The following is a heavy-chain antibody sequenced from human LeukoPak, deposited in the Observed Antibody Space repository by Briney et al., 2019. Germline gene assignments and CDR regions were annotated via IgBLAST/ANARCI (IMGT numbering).Heavy chain of an antibody. Sequence: SETLSLTCTVSSGSIFNTNWWSWVRQPPGKGLEWIGQIFHSGSTSYSPSLKSRVTISMDKSKNQISLRLTSVTAADTAVYYCARSPTKRVPEDYWGQGTLVTVSS. CDR2: IFHSGST. D-gene: IGHD2-2*01. CDR3: ARSPTKRVPEDY. J-gene: IGHJ4*02. V-gene: IGHV4-4*02. CDR1: SGSIFNTNW.